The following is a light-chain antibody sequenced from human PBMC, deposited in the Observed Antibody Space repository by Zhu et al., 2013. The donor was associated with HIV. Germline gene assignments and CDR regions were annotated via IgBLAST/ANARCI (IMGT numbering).Light chain of an antibody. J-gene: IGLJ2*01. CDR1: SSNIGNNR. CDR3: ATWDNSLSGVV. V-gene: IGLV1-51*01. Sequence: QSVLTQPPSVSAAPGQKVTISCSGSSSNIGNNRVSWYQQLPGAGPKLLIYDNDKRPSGIPDRFSGSKSGTSATLGITGLQTGDEANYYCATWDNSLSGVVFGAGTKLTVL. CDR2: DND.